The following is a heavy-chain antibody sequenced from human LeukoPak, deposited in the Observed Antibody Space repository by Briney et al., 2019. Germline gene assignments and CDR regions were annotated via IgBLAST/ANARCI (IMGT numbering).Heavy chain of an antibody. J-gene: IGHJ5*02. CDR3: ARDYIAVAGNWFDP. Sequence: GASVKVSCKASGYTFTGYYMHWVRQAPGQGLEWMGWINPNSGGTNYAQKFRGRVTVTRDTSISTAYMELSWLRSDDTAVYYCARDYIAVAGNWFDPWGQGTLVTVSS. V-gene: IGHV1-2*02. CDR1: GYTFTGYY. D-gene: IGHD6-19*01. CDR2: INPNSGGT.